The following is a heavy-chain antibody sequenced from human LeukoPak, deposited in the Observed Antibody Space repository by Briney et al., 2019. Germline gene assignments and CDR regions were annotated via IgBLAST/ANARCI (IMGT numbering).Heavy chain of an antibody. CDR3: VRSRRTYDILTGYLDY. J-gene: IGHJ4*02. V-gene: IGHV4-59*01. D-gene: IGHD3-9*01. CDR2: IYYSGST. CDR1: GGSISSYY. Sequence: PSETLSLTCTVSGGSISSYYWSWIRQPPGKGLEWIGYIYYSGSTSYNPSLKSRVTISVDTSKNQFSLKLSSVTAADTAVYYCVRSRRTYDILTGYLDYWGQGTLVTVSS.